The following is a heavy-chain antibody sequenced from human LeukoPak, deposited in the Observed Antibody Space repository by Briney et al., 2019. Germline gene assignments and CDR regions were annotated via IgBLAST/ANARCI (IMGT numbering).Heavy chain of an antibody. V-gene: IGHV3-23*01. CDR2: ISGSGNTT. Sequence: GGSLRLSCAASGLSFSDSAMSWVRQAPGKGLEWVSGISGSGNTTHYADSVKGRLTISRDNSKTTLYLQMNSLRVEDTAVYFCATVTYCGATSCLDYWGQGTLITVSS. CDR1: GLSFSDSA. D-gene: IGHD2-21*01. J-gene: IGHJ4*02. CDR3: ATVTYCGATSCLDY.